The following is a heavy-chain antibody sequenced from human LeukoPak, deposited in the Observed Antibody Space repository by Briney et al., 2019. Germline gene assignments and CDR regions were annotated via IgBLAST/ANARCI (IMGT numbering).Heavy chain of an antibody. Sequence: NPSETLSLTCTVSGGSISSYYWSWIRQPPGKGLEWIGYIYYSGSTSYNPSLKSRVTISVDTSKNQFSLKLSSVTAADTAVYYCARLRGSGWDYWGQGTLVTVSS. D-gene: IGHD6-19*01. CDR1: GGSISSYY. J-gene: IGHJ4*02. CDR2: IYYSGST. V-gene: IGHV4-59*01. CDR3: ARLRGSGWDY.